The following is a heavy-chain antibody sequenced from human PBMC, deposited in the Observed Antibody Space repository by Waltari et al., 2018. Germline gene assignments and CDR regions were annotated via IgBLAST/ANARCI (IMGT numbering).Heavy chain of an antibody. V-gene: IGHV1-2*06. CDR2: INPHSGAT. D-gene: IGHD3-22*01. J-gene: IGHJ4*02. CDR3: ARGGADYYDSNGPFDF. CDR1: GYTFSDYY. Sequence: QVQLVQSGAEVKKPGASIKVSCKASGYTFSDYYIPWVRQAPGHGLEWMGLINPHSGATNSLGKFQVRVTMTRDTSISTAFMELTSLTSDDTAIYYCARGGADYYDSNGPFDFWGQGTLVSVS.